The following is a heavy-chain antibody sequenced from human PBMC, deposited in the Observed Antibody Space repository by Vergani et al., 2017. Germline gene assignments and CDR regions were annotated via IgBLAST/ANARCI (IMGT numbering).Heavy chain of an antibody. CDR3: ATLGGIVVVPAATDHYYYMDV. CDR2: IIPIFGTA. J-gene: IGHJ6*03. V-gene: IGHV1-69*01. CDR1: GGTLSSYA. Sequence: QVQLVQSGAEVKKPGSSVKVSCKASGGTLSSYAISWVRQAPGQGLEWMGGIIPIFGTANYAQKFQGRVTITADESTSTAYMELSSLRSEDTAVYYCATLGGIVVVPAATDHYYYMDVWGKGTTVTVSS. D-gene: IGHD2-2*01.